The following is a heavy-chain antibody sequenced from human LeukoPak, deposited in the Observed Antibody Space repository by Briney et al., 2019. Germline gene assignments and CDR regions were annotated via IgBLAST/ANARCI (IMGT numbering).Heavy chain of an antibody. CDR2: ISWNSGSI. Sequence: GGSLRLSCAASGFTFDDYAMRWVRQAPGKGLEWVSGISWNSGSIGYADSVKGRFTISRDNAKNSLYLQMNSLRAEDTALYYCAKGLYYGSGSYYSLDYWGQGTLVTVSS. V-gene: IGHV3-9*01. CDR1: GFTFDDYA. CDR3: AKGLYYGSGSYYSLDY. J-gene: IGHJ4*02. D-gene: IGHD3-10*01.